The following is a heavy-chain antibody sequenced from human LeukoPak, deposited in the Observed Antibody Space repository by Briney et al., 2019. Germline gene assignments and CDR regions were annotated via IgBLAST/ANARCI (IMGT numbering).Heavy chain of an antibody. CDR2: IIPIFGTA. V-gene: IGHV1-69*05. D-gene: IGHD3-16*02. CDR3: AREARSDYDYVWGSYLPVSYMDV. Sequence: VASVKVSCKASGYTFTSYGISWVRQAPGQGLECMGRIIPIFGTANYAQKFQGRVAITTDESTSTAYMELSSLRSEDTAVYYCAREARSDYDYVWGSYLPVSYMDVWGKGTTVTVSS. CDR1: GYTFTSYG. J-gene: IGHJ6*03.